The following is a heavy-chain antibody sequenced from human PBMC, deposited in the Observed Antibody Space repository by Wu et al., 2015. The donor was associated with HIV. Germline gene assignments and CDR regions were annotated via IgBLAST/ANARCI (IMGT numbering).Heavy chain of an antibody. J-gene: IGHJ6*04. CDR1: GYTFTTYS. D-gene: IGHD3-16*01. Sequence: QVQLVQSGAEVKEPGASVKISCKASGYTFTTYSIHWVRQAPGQGLEWVGTLNPSGGRRRNALKFRDRITMTRDMSTSTVYMELKRLTSEDTAIYYCGREQYGAVSGLSMDVWGKGDHGHRLL. CDR2: LNPSGGRR. V-gene: IGHV1-46*01. CDR3: GREQYGAVSGLSMDV.